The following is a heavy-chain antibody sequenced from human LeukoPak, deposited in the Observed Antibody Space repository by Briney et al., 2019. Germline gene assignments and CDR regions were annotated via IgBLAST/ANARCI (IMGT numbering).Heavy chain of an antibody. CDR1: GYTFTSYG. V-gene: IGHV1-18*01. J-gene: IGHJ4*02. D-gene: IGHD3-22*01. CDR2: ISAYNGNT. CDR3: ARSYYYDSSGYYYV. Sequence: GASVKVSCKASGYTFTSYGINWVRQAPGQGLEWMGWISAYNGNTNYAQKLQGRVTMTTDTSTSTAYMELRSLRSDDTAVYYCARSYYYDSSGYYYVWGQGTLVTVSS.